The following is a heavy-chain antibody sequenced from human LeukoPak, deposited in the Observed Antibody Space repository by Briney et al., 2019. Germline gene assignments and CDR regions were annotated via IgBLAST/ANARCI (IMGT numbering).Heavy chain of an antibody. J-gene: IGHJ4*02. CDR2: INHSGST. V-gene: IGHV4-34*01. CDR3: ARATTSSFDY. Sequence: SETLSLTCAVYGVSFSGYYWSWIRQPPWKGLEWIGEINHSGSTNYNPSLKSRVTISVDTSKNQFSLKLSSVTAADTAVYYCARATTSSFDYWGQGTLVTVSS. CDR1: GVSFSGYY. D-gene: IGHD1-7*01.